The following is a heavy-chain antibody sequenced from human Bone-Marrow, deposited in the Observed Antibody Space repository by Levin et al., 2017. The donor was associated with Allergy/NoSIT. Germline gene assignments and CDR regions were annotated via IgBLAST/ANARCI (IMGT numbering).Heavy chain of an antibody. CDR3: ATNPGYYDSSNDY. CDR2: ISGSGGST. V-gene: IGHV3-23*01. Sequence: GGSLRLSCAASGFTFSSYAMSWVRQAPGKGLEWVSAISGSGGSTYYADSVKGRFTISRDNSKNTLYLQMNSLRAEDTAVYYCATNPGYYDSSNDYWGQGTLVTVSS. D-gene: IGHD3-22*01. J-gene: IGHJ4*02. CDR1: GFTFSSYA.